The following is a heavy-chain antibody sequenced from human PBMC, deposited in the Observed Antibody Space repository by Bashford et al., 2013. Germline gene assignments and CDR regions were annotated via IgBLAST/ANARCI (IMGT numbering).Heavy chain of an antibody. D-gene: IGHD3-22*01. CDR1: GFSLSTSGMR. J-gene: IGHJ4*02. CDR2: IDWDDDK. CDR3: ARTQYYDSSGYVIDY. Sequence: SGPTLVKPTQTLTLTCTFSGFSLSTSGMRVSWIRQPPGKALEWLARIDWDDDKYFSTSLKTRLTISKDTSKNHVVLTMTNMDPLDTATYYCARTQYYDSSGYVIDYWGPGTPGHRLL. V-gene: IGHV2-70*04.